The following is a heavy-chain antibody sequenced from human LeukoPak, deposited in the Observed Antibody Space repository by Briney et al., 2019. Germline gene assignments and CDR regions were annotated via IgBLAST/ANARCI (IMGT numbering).Heavy chain of an antibody. CDR3: ASQAYYDILTGYYSDYYYGMDV. V-gene: IGHV1-2*02. CDR2: INPNSGGT. J-gene: IGHJ6*02. Sequence: ASVKVSCKASGYIFTGYHMHWVRQAPGQGLEWMGWINPNSGGTSYAQKFQGRVTMTRDTSTSTVYMELSSLRSEDTAVYYCASQAYYDILTGYYSDYYYGMDVWGQGTTVTVSS. D-gene: IGHD3-9*01. CDR1: GYIFTGYH.